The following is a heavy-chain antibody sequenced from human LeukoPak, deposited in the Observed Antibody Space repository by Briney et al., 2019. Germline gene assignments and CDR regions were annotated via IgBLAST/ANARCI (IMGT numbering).Heavy chain of an antibody. Sequence: GGSLRLSCAASGFTFSSYSMNWVRQAPGKGLEWVSTISSSSSYIYYAGSVKGRFTISRDNAKNSLYLQMNSLRAEDTAVYYCAREYGDYVPFDYWGQGTLVTVSS. CDR1: GFTFSSYS. V-gene: IGHV3-21*01. D-gene: IGHD4-17*01. J-gene: IGHJ4*02. CDR3: AREYGDYVPFDY. CDR2: ISSSSSYI.